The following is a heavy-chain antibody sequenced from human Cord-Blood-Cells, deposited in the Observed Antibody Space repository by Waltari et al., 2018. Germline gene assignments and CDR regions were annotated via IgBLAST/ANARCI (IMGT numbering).Heavy chain of an antibody. CDR2: VNPNSVNR. CDR1: GYTFTSYD. CDR3: ARGGYCSSTSCSWFDP. V-gene: IGHV1-8*01. Sequence: QVQLVQSGAEVKKPGASVKVSCKASGYTFTSYDINWVRQATGQGVEWMGWVNPNSVNRGDAQKFQGRVTMTRNTSISTAYMELSSLRSEDTAVYYCARGGYCSSTSCSWFDPWGQGTLVTVSS. D-gene: IGHD2-2*01. J-gene: IGHJ5*02.